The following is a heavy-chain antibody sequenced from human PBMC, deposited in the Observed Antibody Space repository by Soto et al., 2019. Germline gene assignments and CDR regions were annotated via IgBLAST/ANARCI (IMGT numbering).Heavy chain of an antibody. CDR2: MNRDSGNR. J-gene: IGHJ4*02. CDR1: RYTFTSYD. CDR3: GKGSLLGYGSDTTCYTINY. D-gene: IGHD2-2*02. V-gene: IGHV1-8*01. Sequence: QVQLVQSGAEVKTPGASVKVSCKTSRYTFTSYDINWVRQATGQGLEWKGWMNRDSGNRGYAQKFQDRVTMTTDTSISEADMELSGLRSDDAALYYCGKGSLLGYGSDTTCYTINYWGQGTLVTVSS.